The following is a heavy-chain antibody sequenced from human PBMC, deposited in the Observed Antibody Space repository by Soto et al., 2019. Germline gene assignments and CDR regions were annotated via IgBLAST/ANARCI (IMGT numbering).Heavy chain of an antibody. Sequence: PSETLSLACTVSGGSISSYYWSWIRQPPGKGLEWIGYIYYSGSTNYNPSLKSRVTISVDTSKNQFSLKLSSVTAADTAVYYCARPLIVRGWYWFDPWGQGTLVTVSS. CDR1: GGSISSYY. CDR2: IYYSGST. V-gene: IGHV4-59*08. J-gene: IGHJ5*02. CDR3: ARPLIVRGWYWFDP. D-gene: IGHD3-10*01.